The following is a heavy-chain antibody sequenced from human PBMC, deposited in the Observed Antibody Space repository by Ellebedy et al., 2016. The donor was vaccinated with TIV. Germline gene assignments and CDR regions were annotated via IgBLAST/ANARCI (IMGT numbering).Heavy chain of an antibody. CDR3: AAFSYISTSSAF. Sequence: ASVKVSCKASGYTFTGYYIHWVRQAPGQGLEWMGWINPNSGGTNYAQKFQGRVTMTRDMSISTAYMELSGLKSDDTAFYYCAAFSYISTSSAFWGQGTLVTVSS. CDR1: GYTFTGYY. D-gene: IGHD3-3*02. CDR2: INPNSGGT. V-gene: IGHV1-2*02. J-gene: IGHJ4*02.